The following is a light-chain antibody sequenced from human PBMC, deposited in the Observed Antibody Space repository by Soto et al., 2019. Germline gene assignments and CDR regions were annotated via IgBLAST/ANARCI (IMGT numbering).Light chain of an antibody. J-gene: IGKJ4*02. CDR1: QSLVHSDGNTY. V-gene: IGKV2-30*02. CDR3: MYCTHWLPLT. CDR2: KVS. Sequence: DVVMTQSPLSLPVTLGQPASISCRSSQSLVHSDGNTYLNWFLQRPGQSPRRLIYKVSYRVSGVPDRFSGSGSGTVFRLKISGVEAEDGVIYYCMYCTHWLPLTCGGGTKVEIK.